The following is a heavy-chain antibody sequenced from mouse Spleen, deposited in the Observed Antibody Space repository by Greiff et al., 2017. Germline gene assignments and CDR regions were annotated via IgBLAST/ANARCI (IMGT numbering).Heavy chain of an antibody. CDR3: VRHFYDGYYGYAMDY. CDR1: GFSFNTYA. V-gene: IGHV10-1*01. CDR2: IRSKSNNYAT. D-gene: IGHD2-3*01. J-gene: IGHJ4*01. Sequence: EVQRVESGGGLVQPKGSLKLSCAASGFSFNTYAMNWVRQAPGKGVEWVARIRSKSNNYATYYADSVKDRFTISRDDSESMLYLQMNNLKTEDTAMYYCVRHFYDGYYGYAMDYWGQGTSVTVSS.